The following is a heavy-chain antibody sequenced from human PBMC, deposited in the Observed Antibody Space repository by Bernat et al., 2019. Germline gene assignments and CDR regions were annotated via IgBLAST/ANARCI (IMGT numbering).Heavy chain of an antibody. V-gene: IGHV3-74*01. J-gene: IGHJ6*03. CDR2: ISTDGSAT. CDR1: GLTFSSYW. Sequence: EVQLVESGGGLLQPGGSLRLSCAVSGLTFSSYWMHWVRQAPGKGLVWVSRISTDGSATSYADSVKGRFTISRDNAKNTLYLQMNSLRAEDTAVYYCARGTSTSAPYMDVWGKGTTVTVSS. CDR3: ARGTSTSAPYMDV.